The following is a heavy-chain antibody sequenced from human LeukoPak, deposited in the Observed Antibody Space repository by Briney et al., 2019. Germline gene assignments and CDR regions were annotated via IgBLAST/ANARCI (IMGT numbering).Heavy chain of an antibody. CDR3: TTYGSGRKFDY. D-gene: IGHD3-10*01. Sequence: PGGSHRLSCAASGFSFSDAWMSWVRQIPGKGLEWVGRIESKTDGGTTDYATPVKGRFTISRDDSTNTLYLQMNSLKSEDTAVYYCTTYGSGRKFDYWGQGILVTVSS. V-gene: IGHV3-15*04. CDR2: IESKTDGGTT. J-gene: IGHJ4*02. CDR1: GFSFSDAW.